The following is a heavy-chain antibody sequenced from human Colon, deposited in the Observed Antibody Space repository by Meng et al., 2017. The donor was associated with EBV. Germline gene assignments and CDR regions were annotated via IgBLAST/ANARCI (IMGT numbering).Heavy chain of an antibody. V-gene: IGHV4-31*03. J-gene: IGHJ4*02. CDR3: ARVSSGWDYFDY. Sequence: QVTLQEAGPGLVKPSQTLSLTCTVSAGSVSSGAYYWTWIRQPPGKGLEWFGHIYYSGSTFYNPSLKRRVIISIDTSKNQFALNLRSVTAADTAVYYCARVSSGWDYFDYWGQGTLVTVSS. CDR2: IYYSGST. D-gene: IGHD6-19*01. CDR1: AGSVSSGAYY.